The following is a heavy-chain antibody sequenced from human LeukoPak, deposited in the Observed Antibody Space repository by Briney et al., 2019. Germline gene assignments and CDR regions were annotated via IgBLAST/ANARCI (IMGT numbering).Heavy chain of an antibody. D-gene: IGHD6-13*01. CDR3: AKGPTAAGTFRGDY. CDR2: ISGSGGST. Sequence: GGSLRLSCAASGFTFSNYAMSWVRQAPGKGLEWVSTISGSGGSTYYADSVKGRFTISRDNSKNTLYVQMNSLRAEDTAVYYCAKGPTAAGTFRGDYWGEGTLVTVSS. V-gene: IGHV3-23*01. J-gene: IGHJ4*02. CDR1: GFTFSNYA.